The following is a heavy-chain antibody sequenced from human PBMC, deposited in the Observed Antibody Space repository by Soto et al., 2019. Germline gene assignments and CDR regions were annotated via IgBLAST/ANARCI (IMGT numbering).Heavy chain of an antibody. CDR1: GGSISSYY. J-gene: IGHJ5*02. CDR3: ARGPPTFDWLKMNWFDP. V-gene: IGHV4-59*01. CDR2: IYYSGST. D-gene: IGHD3-9*01. Sequence: PSETLSLTCTVSGGSISSYYWSWIRQPPGKGLEWIGYIYYSGSTNYNPSLKSRVTISVDTSKNQFSLKLSSVTAADTAVYYCARGPPTFDWLKMNWFDPWGQGTLVTVSS.